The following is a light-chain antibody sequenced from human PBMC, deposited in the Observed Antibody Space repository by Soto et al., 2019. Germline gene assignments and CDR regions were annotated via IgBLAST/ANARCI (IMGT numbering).Light chain of an antibody. J-gene: IGKJ1*01. CDR1: QSVHTY. V-gene: IGKV1-39*01. CDR3: QQSSNTPRT. Sequence: DIQMTQSPSSLSASLGDRVTITCRASQSVHTYLNWYQQKPGKAPKLLIYATSTLQSGIPSRFSGSGYGTDFTLTIGSLQLEDSATYYCQQSSNTPRTVGQGTKVDSK. CDR2: ATS.